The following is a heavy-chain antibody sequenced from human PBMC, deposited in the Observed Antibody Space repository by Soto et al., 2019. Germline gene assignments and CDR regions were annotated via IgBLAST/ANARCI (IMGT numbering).Heavy chain of an antibody. Sequence: PSETLSLTCNVSGGSVSSGSYYWGWIRHPPGKGLEWIGYIYYSGSTNYNPSLKSRVTISVDTSKNQFSLKLSSVTAADTAVYYCARDRMTDYYYGMDVWGQGTTVTVSS. CDR3: ARDRMTDYYYGMDV. D-gene: IGHD2-8*01. V-gene: IGHV4-61*01. J-gene: IGHJ6*02. CDR2: IYYSGST. CDR1: GGSVSSGSYY.